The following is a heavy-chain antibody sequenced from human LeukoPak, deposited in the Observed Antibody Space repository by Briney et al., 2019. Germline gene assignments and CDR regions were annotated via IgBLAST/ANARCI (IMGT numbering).Heavy chain of an antibody. CDR1: GFTFSSYV. V-gene: IGHV3-21*01. D-gene: IGHD3-22*01. J-gene: IGHJ4*02. Sequence: GGSLTLSCIFSGFTFSSYVMNWVRQPPGKGLEWVSAISNSGGSTYYADSVNGRLTISRDNAKNSLYLQMNSLRAEDTAVYYCARDIFGGTHYYDNSGSKGYFDYWGQGTLVSVSS. CDR2: ISNSGGST. CDR3: ARDIFGGTHYYDNSGSKGYFDY.